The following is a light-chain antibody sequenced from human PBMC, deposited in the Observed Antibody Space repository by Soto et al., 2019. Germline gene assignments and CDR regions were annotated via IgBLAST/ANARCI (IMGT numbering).Light chain of an antibody. Sequence: EIVLTQSPGTLSLSPGERATLSCRASQSVSSSYLAWYQQKPGQAPRLLIYGASSRATGIPDRFSGSGSGTVFTLTINILEPDDFAVYYCHQYGNSPQTFGQGTNVDI. V-gene: IGKV3-20*01. CDR3: HQYGNSPQT. CDR2: GAS. J-gene: IGKJ1*01. CDR1: QSVSSSY.